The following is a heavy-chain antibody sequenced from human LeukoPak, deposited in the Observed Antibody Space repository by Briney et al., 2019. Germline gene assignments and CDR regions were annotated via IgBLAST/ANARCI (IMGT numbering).Heavy chain of an antibody. CDR1: GFTFSSYG. J-gene: IGHJ4*02. V-gene: IGHV3-30*02. D-gene: IGHD1-26*01. CDR2: IRYDGSNR. CDR3: ARDWPYSGSYYPTD. Sequence: PGGSLRLSCAASGFTFSSYGMHWVRQAPGKGLEWVAYIRYDGSNRHYADSVKGRFTISRDNSKNTLYLQMNSLRAEDTAVYYCARDWPYSGSYYPTDWGQGTLVTVSS.